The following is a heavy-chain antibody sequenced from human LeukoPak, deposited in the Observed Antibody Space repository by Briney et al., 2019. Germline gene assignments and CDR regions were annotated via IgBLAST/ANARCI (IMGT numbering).Heavy chain of an antibody. CDR1: GFTFSNAW. CDR3: ARGTTDTTFDY. J-gene: IGHJ4*02. CDR2: IKSKTDGGTT. V-gene: IGHV3-15*01. D-gene: IGHD1-1*01. Sequence: GGSLRLSCAASGFTFSNAWMSWVRQAPGKGLEWVGRIKSKTDGGTTDYAAPVKGRFTISRDDSKNTLYLQMNSLRAEDTAVYYCARGTTDTTFDYWGQGTLVTVSS.